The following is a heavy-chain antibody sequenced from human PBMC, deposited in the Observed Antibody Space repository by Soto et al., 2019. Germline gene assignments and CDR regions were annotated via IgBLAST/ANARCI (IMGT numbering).Heavy chain of an antibody. D-gene: IGHD3-3*01. CDR1: GYTFTSYG. J-gene: IGHJ6*02. CDR3: ARAPGGYDFWSGYYNYYYGMDV. Sequence: PSVKVSCKASGYTFTSYGISWVRQAPGQGLEWMGWISAYNGNTNYAQKLQGRVTMTTDTSTSTAYMELRSLRSDDTAVYYCARAPGGYDFWSGYYNYYYGMDVWGQGTTVTVSS. V-gene: IGHV1-18*01. CDR2: ISAYNGNT.